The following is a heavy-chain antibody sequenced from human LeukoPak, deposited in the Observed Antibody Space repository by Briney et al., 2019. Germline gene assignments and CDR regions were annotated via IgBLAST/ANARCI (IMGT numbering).Heavy chain of an antibody. CDR1: GFTLSSYG. CDR3: AKERRHYYGSGSYYQAFDY. V-gene: IGHV3-30*18. Sequence: GRSLRLSCAAAGFTLSSYGMHWVRQAPGKGLEWAAVISYEGSIKYYADSVKGRFTISRDNSKNTLYLQMNSLRAEDTAVYYCAKERRHYYGSGSYYQAFDYWGRGTLVTVSS. J-gene: IGHJ4*02. CDR2: ISYEGSIK. D-gene: IGHD3-10*01.